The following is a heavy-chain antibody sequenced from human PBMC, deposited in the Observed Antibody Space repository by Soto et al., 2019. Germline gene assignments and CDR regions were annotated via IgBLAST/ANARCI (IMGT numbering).Heavy chain of an antibody. V-gene: IGHV3-30-3*01. J-gene: IGHJ4*02. D-gene: IGHD3-3*01. CDR2: ISYDGSNK. CDR3: ARETQRFLEWLFSSLRY. Sequence: QVQLVESGGGVVQPGRSLRLSCAASGFTFSSYAMHWVRQAPGKGLEWVAVISYDGSNKYYADSVKGRFTISRDNSKNTLYLQMNSLRAEDTAVYYCARETQRFLEWLFSSLRYWGQGTLVTVSS. CDR1: GFTFSSYA.